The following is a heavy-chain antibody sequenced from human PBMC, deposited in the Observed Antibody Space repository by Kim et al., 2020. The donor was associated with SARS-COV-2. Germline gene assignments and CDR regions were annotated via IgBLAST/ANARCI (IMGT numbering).Heavy chain of an antibody. D-gene: IGHD6-13*01. CDR3: ARGRGRQLVFSYYYYMDV. CDR1: GYTFTSYD. J-gene: IGHJ6*03. Sequence: ASVKVSCKASGYTFTSYDINWVRQATGQGLEWMGWMNPNSGNTGYAQKFQGRVTMTRNTSISTAYMELSSLRSEDTAVYYCARGRGRQLVFSYYYYMDVWGKGTTVTVSS. V-gene: IGHV1-8*01. CDR2: MNPNSGNT.